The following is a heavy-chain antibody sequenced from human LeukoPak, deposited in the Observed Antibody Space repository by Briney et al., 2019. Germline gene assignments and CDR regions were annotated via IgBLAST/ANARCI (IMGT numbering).Heavy chain of an antibody. CDR3: ARDGYGDYAVPFCDY. Sequence: ASVKVSCKASGYTFTGYYMHWVRQAPGQGLEWMGWINPNSGGTNYAQKFQGRVTMTRGTSISTAYMELSRLRSDDTAVYYCARDGYGDYAVPFCDYWGQGTLVTVSS. CDR1: GYTFTGYY. CDR2: INPNSGGT. V-gene: IGHV1-2*02. J-gene: IGHJ4*02. D-gene: IGHD4-17*01.